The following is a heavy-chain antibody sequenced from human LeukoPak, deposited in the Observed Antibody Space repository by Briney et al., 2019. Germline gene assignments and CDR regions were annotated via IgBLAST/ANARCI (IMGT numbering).Heavy chain of an antibody. Sequence: GGSLRLSCTASGFTFRIYAMSSVRQTPGKGLACVSLIAGDTTSTYHADSVKGWFTISRDNSKNTVYLETNSLRPEDTAIYYCAAYYYDSGSSSRGGFDYWGQGVLVTVSS. CDR2: IAGDTTST. J-gene: IGHJ4*02. CDR1: GFTFRIYA. V-gene: IGHV3-23*01. CDR3: AAYYYDSGSSSRGGFDY. D-gene: IGHD3-10*01.